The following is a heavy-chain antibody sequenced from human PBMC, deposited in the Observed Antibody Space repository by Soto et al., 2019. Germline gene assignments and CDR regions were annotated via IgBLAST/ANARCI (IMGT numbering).Heavy chain of an antibody. V-gene: IGHV3-30*18. CDR2: ISKEGSNK. D-gene: IGHD3-3*01. CDR3: AKDRRSGFDY. Sequence: QVQLVESGGGVVQPGRSLRLSCAASGFTFSNYGIHWVRQAPGKGLELMEVISKEGSNKYYADSVKGRFTITRDNSKYTLYLQMSSLRPEDTAVYYCAKDRRSGFDYWGQGTLVTVSS. CDR1: GFTFSNYG. J-gene: IGHJ4*02.